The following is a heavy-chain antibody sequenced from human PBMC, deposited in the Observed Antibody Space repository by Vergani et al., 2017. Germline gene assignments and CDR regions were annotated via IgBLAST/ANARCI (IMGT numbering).Heavy chain of an antibody. V-gene: IGHV4-34*01. CDR1: GGSFSGYY. CDR2: INLSGST. Sequence: QVQLQQWGAGLLKPSETLSLTCAVYGGSFSGYYWSWIRQPPGKGLEWIGEINLSGSTNYNPSLKSRVTISVDTSKNQFSLKLSSVTAADTAVYYCARGQSEDFPYYYDSRFFGSWGQGTLVTVSS. CDR3: ARGQSEDFPYYYDSRFFGS. J-gene: IGHJ4*02. D-gene: IGHD3-22*01.